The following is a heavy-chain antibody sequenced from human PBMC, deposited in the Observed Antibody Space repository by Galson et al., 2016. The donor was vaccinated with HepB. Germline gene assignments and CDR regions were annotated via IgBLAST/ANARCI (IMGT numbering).Heavy chain of an antibody. V-gene: IGHV3-7*03. CDR2: INLDGSVR. J-gene: IGHJ5*02. Sequence: SLRLSCAVSGFTFADSWMAWIRQAPGKGLQWLANINLDGSVRNYLDSMKGRVTVSRDNAKNSLYLQMNSLTFDDTAIYYCARDPAYAAFDLWGQGSLVIVSS. D-gene: IGHD4-17*01. CDR1: GFTFADSW. CDR3: ARDPAYAAFDL.